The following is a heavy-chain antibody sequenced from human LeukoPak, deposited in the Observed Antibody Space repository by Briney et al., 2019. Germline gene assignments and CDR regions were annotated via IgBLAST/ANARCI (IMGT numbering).Heavy chain of an antibody. CDR2: FDPEDGET. J-gene: IGHJ4*02. CDR3: ATGPHSSGLWFPTDY. D-gene: IGHD6-19*01. Sequence: ASVKVSCKVSGYTLTELSMHWVRQAPGKGLEWMGGFDPEDGETIYAQKFQGRVTMTEDTSTDTAYMELSSLRSEDTAVYYCATGPHSSGLWFPTDYWGQGTLITVSS. CDR1: GYTLTELS. V-gene: IGHV1-24*01.